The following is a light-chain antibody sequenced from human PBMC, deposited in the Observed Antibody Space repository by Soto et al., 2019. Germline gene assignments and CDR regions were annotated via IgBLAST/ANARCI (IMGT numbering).Light chain of an antibody. V-gene: IGKV1-39*01. CDR1: QTISTY. J-gene: IGKJ5*01. CDR2: AAS. CDR3: QQSYSTLSIT. Sequence: IQMTHYPSSLSTSIGDRVTITCPASQTISTYLNWYQQKPGKAPKLLIYAASSLQSGVPSRFSGSGSGTDFTLTISSLQPEDFATYYCQQSYSTLSITFGQATRPEIK.